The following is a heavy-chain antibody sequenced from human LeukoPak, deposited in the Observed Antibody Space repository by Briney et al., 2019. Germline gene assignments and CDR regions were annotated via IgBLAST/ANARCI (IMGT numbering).Heavy chain of an antibody. CDR3: AKGRPNQYYYDSSGG. CDR2: IYSGGST. Sequence: GGSLRLSCAASGFTVSSDYMSWVRQAPGKGLEWVSVIYSGGSTYYADSVKGRFTISRDNSKNTLYLQMNSLRAEDTAVYYCAKGRPNQYYYDSSGGWGQGTLVTVSS. CDR1: GFTVSSDY. J-gene: IGHJ4*02. D-gene: IGHD3-22*01. V-gene: IGHV3-66*01.